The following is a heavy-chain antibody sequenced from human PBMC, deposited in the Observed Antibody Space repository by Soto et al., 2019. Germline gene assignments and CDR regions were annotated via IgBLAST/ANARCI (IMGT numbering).Heavy chain of an antibody. CDR2: IYYSGST. Sequence: QVQLQESGPGLVKPTQTLSLTCTVSGGSISSGGYYWSWIRQHPGKDLEWIGYIYYSGSTYYNPSLKSRVTISVDTSKNQFSLKLSSVTAADTAVYYCARDSGELGINWFDPWGQGTLVTVSS. V-gene: IGHV4-31*03. D-gene: IGHD7-27*01. CDR3: ARDSGELGINWFDP. CDR1: GGSISSGGYY. J-gene: IGHJ5*02.